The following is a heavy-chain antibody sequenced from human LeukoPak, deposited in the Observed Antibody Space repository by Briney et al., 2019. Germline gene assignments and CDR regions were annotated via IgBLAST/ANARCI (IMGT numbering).Heavy chain of an antibody. CDR2: IISNGTAT. D-gene: IGHD1-26*01. V-gene: IGHV3-74*01. CDR3: ARAPGRNEAFDM. J-gene: IGHJ3*02. CDR1: GFTFRDYW. Sequence: PGGSLRLSCTASGFTFRDYWMHWVRQAPGKGLVWVSRIISNGTATNFADSVKGRFTISRDNAKNTLYLQMNSLRGEDTAVYYCARAPGRNEAFDMWGQGTMVTVSS.